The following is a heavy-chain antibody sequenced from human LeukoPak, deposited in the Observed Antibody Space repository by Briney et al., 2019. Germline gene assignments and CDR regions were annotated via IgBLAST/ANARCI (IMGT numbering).Heavy chain of an antibody. Sequence: ASVKVSCKASGYTFTGYYMHWVRQAPGQGLEWMGWINPNSGGTNYAQKFQGRVTMTRDTSISTAYMELSRLRSDDTAVYCCARAARRELLNAFDIWGQGTMVTVSS. D-gene: IGHD1-26*01. CDR3: ARAARRELLNAFDI. V-gene: IGHV1-2*02. CDR2: INPNSGGT. J-gene: IGHJ3*02. CDR1: GYTFTGYY.